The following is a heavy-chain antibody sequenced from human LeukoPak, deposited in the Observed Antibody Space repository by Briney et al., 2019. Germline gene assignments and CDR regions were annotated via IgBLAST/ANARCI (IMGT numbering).Heavy chain of an antibody. CDR3: ARLQAAAAGWFDP. Sequence: SETLSLTCTVSGGSISSSSYYWGWIRQPPGKGLEWIGSIYYSGSTYYNPSLKSRVTISVDTSKNQFSLKLSSVTAADTAVYYCARLQAAAAGWFDPWGQGTLVTVSS. V-gene: IGHV4-39*01. J-gene: IGHJ5*02. CDR1: GGSISSSSYY. CDR2: IYYSGST. D-gene: IGHD6-13*01.